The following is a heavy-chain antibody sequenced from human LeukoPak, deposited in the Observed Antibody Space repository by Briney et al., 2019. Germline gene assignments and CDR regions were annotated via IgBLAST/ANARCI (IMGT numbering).Heavy chain of an antibody. CDR3: AKGPSGSSWYRGGFGY. CDR1: GFTFSSYA. D-gene: IGHD6-13*01. J-gene: IGHJ4*02. Sequence: GGSLRLSCAASGFTFSSYAMSWVRQATGKGLEWVSAISGSGGSTYYADSVKGRFTISRDNSKNTLYLQMNSLGAEDTAVYYCAKGPSGSSWYRGGFGYWGQGTLVTVSS. V-gene: IGHV3-23*01. CDR2: ISGSGGST.